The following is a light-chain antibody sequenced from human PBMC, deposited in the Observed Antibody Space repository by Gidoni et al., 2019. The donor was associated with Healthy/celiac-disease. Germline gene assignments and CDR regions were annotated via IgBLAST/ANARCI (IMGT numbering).Light chain of an antibody. CDR2: AAS. Sequence: DIQMTQSPSSLSASVGDRVTITCRASQSISSYLNLYQQKPGKATKLLIYAASSLQSGVPSRFSGSGSGTDFTLTISSLQPEDFATYYCQQSYSTLTFGGGTKVEIK. CDR1: QSISSY. V-gene: IGKV1-39*01. J-gene: IGKJ4*01. CDR3: QQSYSTLT.